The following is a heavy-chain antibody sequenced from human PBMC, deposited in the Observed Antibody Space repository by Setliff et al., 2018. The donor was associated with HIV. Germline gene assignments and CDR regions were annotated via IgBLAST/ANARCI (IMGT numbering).Heavy chain of an antibody. CDR2: INSKSGDT. D-gene: IGHD1-7*01. CDR3: AKDRTGTGTTLHV. J-gene: IGHJ6*04. CDR1: GYTFTNYY. Sequence: ASVKVSCKASGYTFTNYYIHWVRQAPGQGLEWMGWINSKSGDTNYAQKFQGRVTMTRDTSINTAYLELSRLRSDDTAVYYCAKDRTGTGTTLHVWGKGTTVTVSS. V-gene: IGHV1-2*02.